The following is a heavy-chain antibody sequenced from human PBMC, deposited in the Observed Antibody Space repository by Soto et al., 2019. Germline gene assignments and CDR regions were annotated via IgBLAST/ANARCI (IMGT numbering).Heavy chain of an antibody. V-gene: IGHV5-10-1*01. Sequence: GESLKISCKGSGYSFTSYWISWVRQMPGKGLEWMGRIDPSDSYTNYSPSFQGHVTISADKSISTAYLQWSSLKASDTAMYYCARHTADSGYRAPYYYYGMDVWGQGTTVTVSS. CDR2: IDPSDSYT. D-gene: IGHD3-22*01. J-gene: IGHJ6*02. CDR3: ARHTADSGYRAPYYYYGMDV. CDR1: GYSFTSYW.